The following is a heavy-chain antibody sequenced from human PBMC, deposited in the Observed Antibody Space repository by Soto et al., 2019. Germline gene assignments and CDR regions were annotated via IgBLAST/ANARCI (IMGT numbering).Heavy chain of an antibody. Sequence: EVQLSGSGGGLVQPGGSLRLSCAASGFTFSSYAMSWVRQAPGKGLEWVSAISGSSTSTYHADSVKDRFTISRDNSKNSLYLKMNSTRAEAMAVYYCAKDASSGFAMENCFGYWGQGTLVTVSS. CDR3: AKDASSGFAMENCFGY. J-gene: IGHJ4*02. CDR2: ISGSSTST. V-gene: IGHV3-23*01. D-gene: IGHD3-10*01. CDR1: GFTFSSYA.